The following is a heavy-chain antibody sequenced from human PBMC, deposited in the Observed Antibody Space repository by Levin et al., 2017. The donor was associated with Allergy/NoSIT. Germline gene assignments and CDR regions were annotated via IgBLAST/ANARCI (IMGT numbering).Heavy chain of an antibody. D-gene: IGHD6-13*01. CDR2: INTNTGNP. J-gene: IGHJ5*02. V-gene: IGHV7-4-1*02. CDR3: ARGPSRRHWFDP. Sequence: GESLKISCKASGYTFSSHGLHWVRQAPGQGLEWMGWINTNTGNPTYAQGFTGRYVFSLDTSVSTAYLQISGLKSEDIAGYYCARGPSRRHWFDPWGQGILVAVSS. CDR1: GYTFSSHG.